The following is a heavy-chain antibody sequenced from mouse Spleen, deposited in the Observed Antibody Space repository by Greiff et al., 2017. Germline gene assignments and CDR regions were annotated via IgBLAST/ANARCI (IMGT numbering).Heavy chain of an antibody. Sequence: DVMLVESGGGLVQPGGSLKLSCAASGFTFSSYAMSWVRQTPEKRLEWVATISSGGSYTYYPDSVKGRFTISRDNAKNTLYLQMSSLRSEDTAMYYCARQGDGYLDYWGQGTTLTVSS. J-gene: IGHJ2*01. CDR2: ISSGGSYT. CDR3: ARQGDGYLDY. CDR1: GFTFSSYA. D-gene: IGHD2-3*01. V-gene: IGHV5-9-3*01.